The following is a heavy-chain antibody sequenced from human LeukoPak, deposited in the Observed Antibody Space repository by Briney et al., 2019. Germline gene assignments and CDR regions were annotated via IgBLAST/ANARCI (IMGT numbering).Heavy chain of an antibody. Sequence: LSGRSLRLSCAASGFTFSSYAMHWVRQAPGKGLEWVAVISYDGSNKYYADSVKGRFTISRDNSKNTLYLQMNSLRAEDTAVYYCAKEIGPGIAVAGTGPYYYYGMDVWGQGTTVTVSS. CDR2: ISYDGSNK. CDR3: AKEIGPGIAVAGTGPYYYYGMDV. CDR1: GFTFSSYA. V-gene: IGHV3-30*04. D-gene: IGHD6-19*01. J-gene: IGHJ6*02.